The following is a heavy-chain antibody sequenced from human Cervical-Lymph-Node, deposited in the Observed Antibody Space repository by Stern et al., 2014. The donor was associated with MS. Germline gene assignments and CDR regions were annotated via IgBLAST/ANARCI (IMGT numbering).Heavy chain of an antibody. V-gene: IGHV3-11*01. Sequence: MQLVESGGGLVKPGGSLRLSCAASGFTFGDFYMSWIRQSPGKGLEWVSYISGSGETRYSADSVRGRFTISRDNANNSLFLRMDSLRAEDTAVYYCARGVSSDYWGQGTLVIVSS. CDR2: ISGSGETR. D-gene: IGHD6-6*01. CDR3: ARGVSSDY. J-gene: IGHJ4*02. CDR1: GFTFGDFY.